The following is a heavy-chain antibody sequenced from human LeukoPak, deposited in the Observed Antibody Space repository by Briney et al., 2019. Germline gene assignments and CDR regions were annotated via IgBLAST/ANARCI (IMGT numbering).Heavy chain of an antibody. Sequence: ASVKVSCKASGYTFTAYYIQWVRQAPGQGPEWMGTIRPGDNRMSYAQKFQGRVTMTRDMSTTTGYMELGSLRSEDTAVYYCVREKSGGTYDYWGQGTLVTVSS. V-gene: IGHV1-46*01. CDR1: GYTFTAYY. D-gene: IGHD3-16*01. CDR2: IRPGDNRM. CDR3: VREKSGGTYDY. J-gene: IGHJ4*02.